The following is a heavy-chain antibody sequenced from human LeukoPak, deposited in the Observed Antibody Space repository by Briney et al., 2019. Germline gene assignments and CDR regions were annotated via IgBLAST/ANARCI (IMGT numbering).Heavy chain of an antibody. CDR2: INPNSGGT. V-gene: IGHV1-2*02. CDR3: ARGPHWDPHFDY. J-gene: IGHJ4*02. D-gene: IGHD7-27*01. CDR1: GYTFTAYY. Sequence: GASVKVSCKASGYTFTAYYMHWVRQAPGQGLEWMGWINPNSGGTNYAQKFQGRVTMTRDTSITTAYMELSRLRSDDTAVYYCARGPHWDPHFDYWSQGTLVTVSS.